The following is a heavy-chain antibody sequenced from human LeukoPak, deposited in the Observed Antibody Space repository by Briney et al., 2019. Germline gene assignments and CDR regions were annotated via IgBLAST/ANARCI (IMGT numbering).Heavy chain of an antibody. J-gene: IGHJ4*02. CDR1: GGSISRYY. CDR2: IYYSWST. Sequence: SETLSLTCTVSGGSISRYYWSWIRQPPGKGLELIGYIYYSWSTNYNPSLKSRVTISVDTSKNQFSLKLSPVTAADTAVYYCAGTTYYYDSSGYSYSYYFDYWGQGTLVTVSS. V-gene: IGHV4-59*08. D-gene: IGHD3-22*01. CDR3: AGTTYYYDSSGYSYSYYFDY.